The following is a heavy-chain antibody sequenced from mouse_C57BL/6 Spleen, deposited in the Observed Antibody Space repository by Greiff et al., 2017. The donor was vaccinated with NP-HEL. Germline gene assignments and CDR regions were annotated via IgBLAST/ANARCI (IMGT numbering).Heavy chain of an antibody. CDR3: ARSYYYGSSYSDYWYFDV. Sequence: VHVKQSGPELVKPGASVKISCKASGYSFTGYYMNWVKQSPEKSLEWIGEINPSTGGTTYNQKFKAKATLTVDKSSSTAYMQLKSLTSEDSAVYYCARSYYYGSSYSDYWYFDVWGTGTTVTVSS. CDR2: INPSTGGT. V-gene: IGHV1-42*01. J-gene: IGHJ1*03. CDR1: GYSFTGYY. D-gene: IGHD1-1*01.